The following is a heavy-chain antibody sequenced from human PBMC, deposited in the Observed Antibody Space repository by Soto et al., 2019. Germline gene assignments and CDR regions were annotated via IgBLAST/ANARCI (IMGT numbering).Heavy chain of an antibody. V-gene: IGHV1-69*18. CDR2: IIPVFRTS. CDR1: GVTFSSYA. J-gene: IGHJ4*02. Sequence: QVQLVQSGAELTKPGSSVKVSCSASGVTFSSYAFTWVRQAPGQGLEWMGNIIPVFRTSNYAQGFQGRLTISADESTNTIYMELRSLRSEDTAVYFCAKDGSWDGGGGESWGQGTLVIVSS. D-gene: IGHD3-16*01. CDR3: AKDGSWDGGGGES.